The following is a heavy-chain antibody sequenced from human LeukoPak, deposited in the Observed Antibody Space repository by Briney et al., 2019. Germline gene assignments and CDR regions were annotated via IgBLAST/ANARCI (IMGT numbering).Heavy chain of an antibody. J-gene: IGHJ4*02. V-gene: IGHV3-23*01. Sequence: GGSLRLSCAASGFTFSTYVMSWVRQAPGKGLEWVSSITGSDNNTYYAGSVKGRFTISRDNSKNTLYLQMNSLRAEDTALYFCAKQASHFWSPFDHWGQGTLVTVSS. D-gene: IGHD3-3*02. CDR1: GFTFSTYV. CDR3: AKQASHFWSPFDH. CDR2: ITGSDNNT.